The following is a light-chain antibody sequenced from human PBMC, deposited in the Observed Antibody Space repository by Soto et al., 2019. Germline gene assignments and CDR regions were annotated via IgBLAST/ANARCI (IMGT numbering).Light chain of an antibody. V-gene: IGLV2-8*01. Sequence: QSVLTQPPSASGSLGQSVTISCTGNSREVGGYNYVSWYQQHPGKAPKLMIYEVSKRPSGVPDRFSGSKSGSTASLSVSGLQAEDEADYYCYSYAGGNNVFGTGTKVTVL. CDR2: EVS. CDR3: YSYAGGNNV. J-gene: IGLJ1*01. CDR1: SREVGGYNY.